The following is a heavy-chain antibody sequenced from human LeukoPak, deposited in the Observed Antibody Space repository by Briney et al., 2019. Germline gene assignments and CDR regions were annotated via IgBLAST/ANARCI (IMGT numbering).Heavy chain of an antibody. CDR3: ARRGQTYYDFWSGYPSRKNAFDI. CDR2: IYYSGST. V-gene: IGHV4-39*01. Sequence: PSETLSLTCTVSGGSISSSSYYWGWIRQPPGKGLEWIGSIYYSGSTYYNPSLKSRVTISVDTSKNQFSLKLRSVTAADTAVYYCARRGQTYYDFWSGYPSRKNAFDIWGQGTMVTVSS. J-gene: IGHJ3*02. CDR1: GGSISSSSYY. D-gene: IGHD3-3*01.